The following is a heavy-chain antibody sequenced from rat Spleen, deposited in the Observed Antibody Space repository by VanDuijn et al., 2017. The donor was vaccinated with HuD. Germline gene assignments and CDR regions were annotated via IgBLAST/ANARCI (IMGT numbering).Heavy chain of an antibody. J-gene: IGHJ2*01. V-gene: IGHV5S13*01. CDR3: VRHNRRYYGYSYFDY. D-gene: IGHD1-7*01. CDR2: ISPSGGAT. Sequence: EVQLVESGGGLVQPGRSLKLSCAASGFTFNNYDMAWVRQAPAKSLEWVASISPSGGATYYRDSVKGRFTVSRDNAKNILALQVDSLRSEDTATYYCVRHNRRYYGYSYFDYWGQGVMVTVSS. CDR1: GFTFNNYD.